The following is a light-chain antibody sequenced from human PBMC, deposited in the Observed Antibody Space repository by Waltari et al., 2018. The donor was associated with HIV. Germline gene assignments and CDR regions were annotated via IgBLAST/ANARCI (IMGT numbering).Light chain of an antibody. Sequence: QSALTQPASVSGSPGQSITISCIGSSTDVGDYNHVAWYQQHPDKAPKLLIYDVTKRPPGVSNRVACSKSGNTASLAISGLQAEDEADYFCTAYKYSTRSYVFGTGTKVTVL. CDR2: DVT. J-gene: IGLJ1*01. CDR1: STDVGDYNH. CDR3: TAYKYSTRSYV. V-gene: IGLV2-14*03.